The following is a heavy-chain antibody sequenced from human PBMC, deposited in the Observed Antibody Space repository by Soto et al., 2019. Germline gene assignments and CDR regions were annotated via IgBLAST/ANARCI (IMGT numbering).Heavy chain of an antibody. J-gene: IGHJ4*02. CDR1: GFTIGSYG. D-gene: IGHD3-10*01. CDR2: LWYDGDDK. Sequence: QVLLVESGGGVVQPGTSLRLSCAASGFTIGSYGMHWVRQAPGKGLEWVAGLWYDGDDKYYGDSVKGRLTISRDNSRNTLYLQMNSLRAEDTAVYYCVREPYYGLYYFDSWGQGTLVTVSS. V-gene: IGHV3-33*01. CDR3: VREPYYGLYYFDS.